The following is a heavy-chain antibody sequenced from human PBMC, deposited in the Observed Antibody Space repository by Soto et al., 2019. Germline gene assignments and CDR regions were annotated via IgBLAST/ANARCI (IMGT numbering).Heavy chain of an antibody. Sequence: PGGSLRLSCAASGFTFSSYSMNWVRQAPGKGLEWVANIKQDGSEKYYVDSVKGRFTISRDNAKNSLYLQMNSLRAEDTAVYYCASWLSYCSGGSCSRRYPFDYWGPGTLVTVSS. CDR2: IKQDGSEK. D-gene: IGHD2-15*01. V-gene: IGHV3-7*01. CDR1: GFTFSSYS. CDR3: ASWLSYCSGGSCSRRYPFDY. J-gene: IGHJ4*02.